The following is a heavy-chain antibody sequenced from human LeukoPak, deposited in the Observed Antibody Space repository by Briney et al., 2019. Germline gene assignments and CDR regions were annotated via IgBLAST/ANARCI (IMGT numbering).Heavy chain of an antibody. V-gene: IGHV3-23*01. Sequence: GGSLRLSCAASGFTFSSYAMSWVRQAPGKGLEWVSAISGSGGNTYYADSVKGRFTISRDSSKNTLYLQMNSLRAEDTAVYYCAKATTVVTYGYWGQGTLVTVSS. CDR1: GFTFSSYA. D-gene: IGHD4-23*01. CDR2: ISGSGGNT. J-gene: IGHJ4*02. CDR3: AKATTVVTYGY.